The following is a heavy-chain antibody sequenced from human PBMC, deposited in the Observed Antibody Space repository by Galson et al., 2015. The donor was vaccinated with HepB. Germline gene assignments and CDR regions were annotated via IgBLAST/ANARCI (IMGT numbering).Heavy chain of an antibody. V-gene: IGHV3-21*01. D-gene: IGHD1-26*01. CDR3: ARAVINVWYSGSYPPFDY. CDR1: GFTLSSYS. J-gene: IGHJ4*02. Sequence: SLRLSCAASGFTLSSYSMNWVRQAPGKGLEWVSSISSSSSYIYYADSVKGRFTISRDNAKNSLYLQMNSLRAEDTAVYYCARAVINVWYSGSYPPFDYWGQGTLVTVSS. CDR2: ISSSSSYI.